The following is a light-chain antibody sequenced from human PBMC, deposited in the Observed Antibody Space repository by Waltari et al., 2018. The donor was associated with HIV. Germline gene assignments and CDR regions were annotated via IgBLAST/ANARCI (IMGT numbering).Light chain of an antibody. CDR3: LLSYSGTRV. Sequence: QAVVTQEPSLTVSPGGTVTLTCGSSTGAVTSGHYPYWFQQKPGQGPRTLIYDTNTKHAWAPARFSGALLGGKAALTLSGAQPEDEAEYYCLLSYSGTRVFGGGTKLTVL. J-gene: IGLJ3*02. CDR2: DTN. CDR1: TGAVTSGHY. V-gene: IGLV7-46*01.